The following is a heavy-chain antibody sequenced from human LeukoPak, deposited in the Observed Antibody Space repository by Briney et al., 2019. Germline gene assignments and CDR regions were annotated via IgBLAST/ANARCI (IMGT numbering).Heavy chain of an antibody. CDR3: AKGSRSSRPYYFDF. Sequence: GGSLRLSCAASGFTSNKYAMSWVPQAPGKGLEWVSAITGGGDDTYHADSVKGRFTISRDNSENTLYLQMNSLRAEDTAVYYCAKGSRSSRPYYFDFWGQEILVTVSS. V-gene: IGHV3-23*01. CDR2: ITGGGDDT. J-gene: IGHJ4*02. D-gene: IGHD3-10*01. CDR1: GFTSNKYA.